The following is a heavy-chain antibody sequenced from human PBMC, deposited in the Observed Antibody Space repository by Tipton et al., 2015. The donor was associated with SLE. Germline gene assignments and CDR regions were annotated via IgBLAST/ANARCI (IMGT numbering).Heavy chain of an antibody. D-gene: IGHD1-1*01. CDR3: AKKMTATFSRGLDV. V-gene: IGHV3-53*05. CDR1: GFTVSSNY. J-gene: IGHJ6*02. CDR2: IYSGGAT. Sequence: SLRLSCAASGFTVSSNYMNWVRQAPGKGLEWVSVIYSGGATYYADSVKGRFTISRDNSKNTLYLQMNSLRTEDTAVYYCAKKMTATFSRGLDVWGQGTTVTVSS.